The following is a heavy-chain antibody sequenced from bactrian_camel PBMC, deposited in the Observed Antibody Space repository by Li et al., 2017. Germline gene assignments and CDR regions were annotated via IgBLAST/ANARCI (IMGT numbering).Heavy chain of an antibody. J-gene: IGHJ6*01. CDR1: EFTSDNPD. Sequence: VQLVESGGGLVQPGGSLRISCTASEFTSDNPDMGWYRQAPGNGCQLVSTISRNGSTHYDDSVKGRFTASRDNAENTLSLQMNSLKPEDTAMYYCAAGRYCTVASVRNADFAYWGQGTQVTVS. CDR3: AAGRYCTVASVRNADFAY. V-gene: IGHV3S55*01. D-gene: IGHD6*01. CDR2: ISRNGST.